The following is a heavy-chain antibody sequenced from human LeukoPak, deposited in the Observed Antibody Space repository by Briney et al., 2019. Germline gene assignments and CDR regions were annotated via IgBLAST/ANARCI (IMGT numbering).Heavy chain of an antibody. CDR3: EHEKSDTAMGYYFDY. CDR2: IYWDDDK. Sequence: SGPTLVNPTQTLTLTCTFSGFSLSTSGVGVGWIRQPPGKALEWLALIYWDDDKRYSPSLKSRLTITKDTSKNQVVLTMTNMDPVDTATYYCEHEKSDTAMGYYFDYWGQGTLVTVSS. CDR1: GFSLSTSGVG. J-gene: IGHJ4*02. D-gene: IGHD5-18*01. V-gene: IGHV2-5*02.